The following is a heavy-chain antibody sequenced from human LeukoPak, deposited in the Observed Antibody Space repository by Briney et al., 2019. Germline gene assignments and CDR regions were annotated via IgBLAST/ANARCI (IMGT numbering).Heavy chain of an antibody. V-gene: IGHV1-18*01. Sequence: GASVTVSFKPSVYTFTHYGITWVRQAPGQGREGMGWMSVYNGNTDYAQKFQGRFTLTTDISPSTAHMELRNLRSDDTAVYYCARGCGFGKTSESHFWYNWFDLWGQGTLVTVSS. D-gene: IGHD3-10*01. CDR1: VYTFTHYG. CDR2: MSVYNGNT. J-gene: IGHJ5*02. CDR3: ARGCGFGKTSESHFWYNWFDL.